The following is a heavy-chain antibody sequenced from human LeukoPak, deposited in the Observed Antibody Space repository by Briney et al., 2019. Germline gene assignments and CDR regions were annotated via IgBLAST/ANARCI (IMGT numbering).Heavy chain of an antibody. CDR3: ARGDSYYYYGMDV. CDR2: VNHSGST. D-gene: IGHD3/OR15-3a*01. CDR1: GFTFSSYE. V-gene: IGHV4-34*01. J-gene: IGHJ6*04. Sequence: LRLSCAASGFTFSSYEMNWVRQAPGKGLEWIGEVNHSGSTNYNPSLKSRVTISVDTSKNQFSLRLSSVTAADTAVYYCARGDSYYYYGMDVWGKGTTVTVSS.